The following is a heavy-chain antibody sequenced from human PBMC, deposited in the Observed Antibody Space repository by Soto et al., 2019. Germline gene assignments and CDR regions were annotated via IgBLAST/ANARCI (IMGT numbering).Heavy chain of an antibody. V-gene: IGHV4-39*01. Sequence: SETLSLTCIVSGGSISSSNYFWGWIRQPPGKGLEWIGGIYYSGSTYYNPSLNSRVTISVDTSKNQFSLKVTTVTAADTAVYYCARLKIVYAISRYNYHGMDVWGQGTTVT. CDR1: GGSISSSNYF. CDR2: IYYSGST. J-gene: IGHJ6*02. D-gene: IGHD2-8*01. CDR3: ARLKIVYAISRYNYHGMDV.